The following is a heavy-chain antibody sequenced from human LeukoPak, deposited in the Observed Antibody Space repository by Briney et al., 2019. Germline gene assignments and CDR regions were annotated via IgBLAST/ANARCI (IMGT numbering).Heavy chain of an antibody. D-gene: IGHD2-2*01. CDR1: GGSFSSNV. CDR2: IVPIFGPT. Sequence: GASVKVSCKAPGGSFSSNVISWVRQALGQGLEWMGGIVPIFGPTKYAQKFQGRVTITTDESTSTAYMELSSLRSEDTAVYYCARGWGVPAPISWFDPWGQGTLVTVSS. J-gene: IGHJ5*02. V-gene: IGHV1-69*05. CDR3: ARGWGVPAPISWFDP.